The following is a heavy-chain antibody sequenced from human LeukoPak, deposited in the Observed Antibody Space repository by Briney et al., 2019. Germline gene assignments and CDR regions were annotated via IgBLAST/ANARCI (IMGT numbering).Heavy chain of an antibody. V-gene: IGHV5-51*01. CDR3: ARPGYCSRPSCYDFFFDY. CDR1: GYSFTSYW. D-gene: IGHD2-2*01. Sequence: GESLKISCKGSGYSFTSYWIAWVRQMPGKGLEWMGIISPGDSDTIYSPSFQGQVTISADKSISTAYLQWSSLKASDTAMYYCARPGYCSRPSCYDFFFDYWGQGTLVTVSS. J-gene: IGHJ4*02. CDR2: ISPGDSDT.